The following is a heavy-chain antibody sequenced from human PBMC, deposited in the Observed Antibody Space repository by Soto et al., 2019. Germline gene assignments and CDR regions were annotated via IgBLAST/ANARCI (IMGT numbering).Heavy chain of an antibody. Sequence: SVKVSCKASGGTFSSYAISWVRQAPGQGLEWMGGIIPIFGTANYAQKFQGRITITADSSSSTAYMELTSLTSDDTAVYYCAREPSIAAVGIPLYSYYYMDVWGKGTTVTVSS. CDR3: AREPSIAAVGIPLYSYYYMDV. J-gene: IGHJ6*03. D-gene: IGHD6-13*01. V-gene: IGHV1-69*06. CDR2: IIPIFGTA. CDR1: GGTFSSYA.